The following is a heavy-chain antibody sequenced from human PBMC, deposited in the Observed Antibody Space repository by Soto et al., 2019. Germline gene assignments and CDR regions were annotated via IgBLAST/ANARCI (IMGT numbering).Heavy chain of an antibody. Sequence: QVQLQESGPGLVKPSETLSLTCTVSGGSISSYYWSWIRQPPGKGLEWIGYIYYSGSTNYNPSLKSRVLISVDTSKNQFSLKLSSVTAADTAVYYCARLYGMDVWGQGTTVTVSS. CDR1: GGSISSYY. CDR3: ARLYGMDV. V-gene: IGHV4-59*01. J-gene: IGHJ6*02. CDR2: IYYSGST.